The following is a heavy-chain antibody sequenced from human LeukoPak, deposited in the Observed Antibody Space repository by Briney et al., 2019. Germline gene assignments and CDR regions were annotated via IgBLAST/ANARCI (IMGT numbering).Heavy chain of an antibody. CDR3: AKSRVWGSYRLYYFDY. CDR2: ISGSGGGT. J-gene: IGHJ4*02. Sequence: GGSLRLSCAASGFTFSSYAMSWVRQAPGKGLEWVSAISGSGGGTYYADSVKGRFTISRDNSKNTLYLQMNSLRAEDTAVYYCAKSRVWGSYRLYYFDYWGQGTLVTVSS. D-gene: IGHD3-16*02. V-gene: IGHV3-23*01. CDR1: GFTFSSYA.